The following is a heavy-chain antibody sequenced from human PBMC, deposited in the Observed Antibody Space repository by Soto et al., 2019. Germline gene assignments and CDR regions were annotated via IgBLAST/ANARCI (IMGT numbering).Heavy chain of an antibody. V-gene: IGHV1-2*04. J-gene: IGHJ3*02. CDR1: GYSLTDYY. CDR3: ARLGTTGTYYDAFDI. CDR2: INPNSGVT. D-gene: IGHD1-26*01. Sequence: QVQLVQSGAEVKKPGASVKVSCKASGYSLTDYYMHWVRQAPGQGLEWMGWINPNSGVTKYVQKFQDWVTMTRDTSISTAYLELTGLKSDDTAVYYCARLGTTGTYYDAFDIWGQGTMVTVSS.